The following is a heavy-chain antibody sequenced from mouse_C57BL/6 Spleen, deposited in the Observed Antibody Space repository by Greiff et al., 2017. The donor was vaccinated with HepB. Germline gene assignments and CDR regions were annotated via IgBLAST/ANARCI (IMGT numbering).Heavy chain of an antibody. CDR3: ARQGNYLFAY. Sequence: DVKLVESGGGLVKPGGSLKLSCAASGFTFSDYGMHWVRQAPEKGLEWVAYISSGSSTIYYADTVKGRLTISRDNAKNTLFLQMTSLRSEDTAMYYCARQGNYLFAYWGQGTLVTVSA. CDR1: GFTFSDYG. V-gene: IGHV5-17*01. CDR2: ISSGSSTI. D-gene: IGHD2-1*01. J-gene: IGHJ3*01.